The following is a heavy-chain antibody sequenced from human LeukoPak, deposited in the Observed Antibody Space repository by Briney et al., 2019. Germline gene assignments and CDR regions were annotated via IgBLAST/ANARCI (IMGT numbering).Heavy chain of an antibody. CDR2: MNPNSGNT. CDR3: ARATTGYSSGWYGAYGVYYYYYGMDV. J-gene: IGHJ6*02. D-gene: IGHD6-19*01. Sequence: SLMAPCTPSGYTFTSYDINWVRQATGQGLEWMGWMNPNSGNTGYAQKFQGRVTMTRNTSISTAYTELSSLRSEDTAVYYCARATTGYSSGWYGAYGVYYYYYGMDVWGQGPTVTVSS. V-gene: IGHV1-8*01. CDR1: GYTFTSYD.